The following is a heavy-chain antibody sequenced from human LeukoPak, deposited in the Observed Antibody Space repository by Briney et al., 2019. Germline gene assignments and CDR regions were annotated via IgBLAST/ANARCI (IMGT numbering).Heavy chain of an antibody. CDR3: ARGRRLRGWLQLDYYYYYMDV. CDR1: GFAFSSYW. CDR2: IKQDGGEK. D-gene: IGHD5-24*01. V-gene: IGHV3-7*01. J-gene: IGHJ6*03. Sequence: GGSLRLSCVASGFAFSSYWMSWVRQAPGKGLEWVANIKQDGGEKYYVDSVKGRFTISRDNAKNSLFLQMNSLRVEDTAVYYCARGRRLRGWLQLDYYYYYMDVWGKGTTVTVSS.